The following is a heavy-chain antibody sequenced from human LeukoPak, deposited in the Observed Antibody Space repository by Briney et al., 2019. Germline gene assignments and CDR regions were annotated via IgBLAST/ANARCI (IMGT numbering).Heavy chain of an antibody. Sequence: GGSLRLSCAASGFTFSDHYMDWVRQAPGKGLEWVGRTRNKANSYTTEYAASVKGRFTISRDDSKNSLYLQMNSLKTEDTAVYYCAREDPTTPFDYWGQGTLVTASS. D-gene: IGHD4-11*01. V-gene: IGHV3-72*01. CDR3: AREDPTTPFDY. J-gene: IGHJ4*02. CDR2: TRNKANSYTT. CDR1: GFTFSDHY.